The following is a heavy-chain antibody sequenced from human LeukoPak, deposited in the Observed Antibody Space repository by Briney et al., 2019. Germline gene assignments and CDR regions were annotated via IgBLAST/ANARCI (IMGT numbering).Heavy chain of an antibody. CDR3: ASEGTMVRGVIYR. CDR2: INPNSGGT. CDR1: GYTFTGYY. D-gene: IGHD3-10*01. Sequence: ASVKVSCKASGYTFTGYYMHWVRQAPGQGLEWMGWINPNSGGTNYAQKFQGRVTMTRDKSISTAYMELSRLRSDNTAVYYCASEGTMVRGVIYRWGQGTLVTVSS. V-gene: IGHV1-2*02. J-gene: IGHJ4*02.